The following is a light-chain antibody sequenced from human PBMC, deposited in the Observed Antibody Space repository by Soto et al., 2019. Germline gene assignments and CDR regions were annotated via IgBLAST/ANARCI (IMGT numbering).Light chain of an antibody. CDR2: DVS. J-gene: IGLJ2*01. V-gene: IGLV2-14*03. Sequence: QSALTQPASVSGSPGQSITISCTGTSSDVGTYNYVSWYQQHPGKAPKLMIYDVSNRPSGVSNRFSGSKSGNTASLTISGLQAEDEADYYCTSYTTTSTRVAFGTGTQLTVL. CDR1: SSDVGTYNY. CDR3: TSYTTTSTRVA.